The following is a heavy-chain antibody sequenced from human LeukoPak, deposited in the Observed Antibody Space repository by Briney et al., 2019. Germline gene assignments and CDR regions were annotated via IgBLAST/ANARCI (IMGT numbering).Heavy chain of an antibody. V-gene: IGHV3-23*01. CDR1: GFTFSSYG. CDR3: AKDLESYYYDSSGDPIDAFDI. J-gene: IGHJ3*02. Sequence: GGSLRLSCAASGFTFSSYGMSWVRQAPGKGLEWVSAISGSGGSTYYADSVKGRFTISRDNSKNTLYLQMNSLRAEDTAVYYCAKDLESYYYDSSGDPIDAFDIWGQGTMVTVSS. CDR2: ISGSGGST. D-gene: IGHD3-22*01.